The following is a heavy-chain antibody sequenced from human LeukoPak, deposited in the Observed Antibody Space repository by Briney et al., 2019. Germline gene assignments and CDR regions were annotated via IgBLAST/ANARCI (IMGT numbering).Heavy chain of an antibody. D-gene: IGHD2/OR15-2a*01. CDR3: ARKNDFDI. CDR1: GGSISSDH. CDR2: IYYSGST. Sequence: SETLSLTCTVSGGSISSDHWNWIRQPPGKGLEWIGCIYYSGSTYYNPSLKSRVTISVAMSKSQFPLTLTSVTAADTAVYYCARKNDFDIWGQGTVVTVSS. J-gene: IGHJ3*02. V-gene: IGHV4-59*01.